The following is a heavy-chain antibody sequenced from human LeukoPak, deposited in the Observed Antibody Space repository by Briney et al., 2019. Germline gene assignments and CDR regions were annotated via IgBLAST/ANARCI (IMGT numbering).Heavy chain of an antibody. Sequence: PSQTLSLTCTVSSGSISSGDYYWSWIRQPPGKGLEWIGCIYYSGSTYYNPSLKSRVTISVDTSKNQFSLKLSSVTAADTAVYYCARSRIVVVTPYYFDYWGQGTLVTVSS. CDR1: SGSISSGDYY. CDR2: IYYSGST. V-gene: IGHV4-30-4*01. J-gene: IGHJ4*02. CDR3: ARSRIVVVTPYYFDY. D-gene: IGHD2-21*02.